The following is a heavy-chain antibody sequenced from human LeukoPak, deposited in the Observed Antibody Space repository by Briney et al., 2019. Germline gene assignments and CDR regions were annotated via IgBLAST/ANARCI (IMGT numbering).Heavy chain of an antibody. J-gene: IGHJ4*02. CDR2: IRSKTNSYAT. D-gene: IGHD3-10*01. CDR3: SRLLDSGLDY. Sequence: PGGSLRLSCAGSGFTFSGSAIHWVRQASGKGLEWVGHIRSKTNSYATAYAASVQGRFTISRDASKNTAYLQMNSLRTEDTAVYYCSRLLDSGLDYWGQGTLVTVSS. CDR1: GFTFSGSA. V-gene: IGHV3-73*01.